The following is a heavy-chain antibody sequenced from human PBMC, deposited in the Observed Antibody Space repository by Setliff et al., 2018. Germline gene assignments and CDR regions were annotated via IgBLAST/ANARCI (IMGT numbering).Heavy chain of an antibody. J-gene: IGHJ4*02. CDR3: ARMRSRNYGSGSYYFDY. CDR1: GFSLSTSGMC. Sequence: SGPTLVNPTQTLTLTCTFSGFSLSTSGMCVSWIRQPPGKALEWLARIDWDDDKYYSTSLKTRLTISKDTSKNQVVLTMTNMDPVDTATYYCARMRSRNYGSGSYYFDYWGQGTLVTVSS. V-gene: IGHV2-70*11. D-gene: IGHD3-10*01. CDR2: IDWDDDK.